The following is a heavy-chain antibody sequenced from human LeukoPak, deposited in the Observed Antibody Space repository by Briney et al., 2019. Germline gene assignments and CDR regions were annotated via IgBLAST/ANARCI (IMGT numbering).Heavy chain of an antibody. CDR1: GGSITSYY. Sequence: PSETLSLTCTVSGGSITSYYWSWIRQPPGKGLKWIGYIYYGGSTNYNPSLKSRVTISVDTSKSQFSLKLSSVTAADTAVYYCARGGGYHRNWGQGTLVTVSS. D-gene: IGHD5-12*01. CDR3: ARGGGYHRN. V-gene: IGHV4-59*01. CDR2: IYYGGST. J-gene: IGHJ4*02.